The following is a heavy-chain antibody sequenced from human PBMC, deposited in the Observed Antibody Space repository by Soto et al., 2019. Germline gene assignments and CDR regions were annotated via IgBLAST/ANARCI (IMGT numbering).Heavy chain of an antibody. V-gene: IGHV3-30*03. J-gene: IGHJ4*02. CDR2: ISYDGSNK. Sequence: QVQLVESGGGVVQPGRSLRLSCAASGFTFSSYGMHWVRQAPGKGLEWVAVISYDGSNKYYADSVKGRFTISRDNSKNTLYLQMNRLRAEETAVYYCARPGVVAATSPFDYWGQGTLVTVSS. CDR1: GFTFSSYG. D-gene: IGHD2-15*01. CDR3: ARPGVVAATSPFDY.